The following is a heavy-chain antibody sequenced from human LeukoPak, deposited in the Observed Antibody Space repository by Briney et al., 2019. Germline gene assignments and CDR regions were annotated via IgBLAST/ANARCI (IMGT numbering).Heavy chain of an antibody. D-gene: IGHD6-19*01. Sequence: GGSLRLSCAASGFTFDDYGLTWVRQAPGKGREWVSGINWNGGSTDYADSVKGRFTISRDNAKNSLYLQMNSLRAEDTALYYCARDSRRQWLISRGAFDIWGQGTVVTVSS. CDR2: INWNGGST. CDR3: ARDSRRQWLISRGAFDI. J-gene: IGHJ3*02. CDR1: GFTFDDYG. V-gene: IGHV3-20*04.